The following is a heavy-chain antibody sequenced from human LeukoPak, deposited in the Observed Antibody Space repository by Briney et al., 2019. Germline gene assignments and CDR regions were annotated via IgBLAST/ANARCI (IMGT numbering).Heavy chain of an antibody. CDR1: GGTFSSYA. J-gene: IGHJ4*02. Sequence: EASVRVSCKASGGTFSSYAISWVRRAPGQGLEWMGGIIPIFGTANYAQKFQGRVTITADESTSTAYMELSSLRSEDTAVYYCARGLRYFDWNLGYWGQGTLVTVSS. V-gene: IGHV1-69*01. CDR3: ARGLRYFDWNLGY. D-gene: IGHD3-9*01. CDR2: IIPIFGTA.